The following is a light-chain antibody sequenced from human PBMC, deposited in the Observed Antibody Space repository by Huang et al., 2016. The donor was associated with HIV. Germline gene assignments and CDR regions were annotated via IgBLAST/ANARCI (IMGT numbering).Light chain of an antibody. CDR3: MQGIQLPPVT. Sequence: DIVMTQTPLSLSVTPGQPSSISCKSSQSLLHSDGKTYLYWYLQKPGQSPQLLSYEVSSLLSGVPDRFSGSGSGTDFTLKISRVDAEDVGVYYCMQGIQLPPVTFGQGTRLEIK. V-gene: IGKV2-29*02. CDR1: QSLLHSDGKTY. CDR2: EVS. J-gene: IGKJ5*01.